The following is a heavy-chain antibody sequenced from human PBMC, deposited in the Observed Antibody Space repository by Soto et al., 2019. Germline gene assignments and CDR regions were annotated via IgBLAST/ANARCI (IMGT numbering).Heavy chain of an antibody. D-gene: IGHD3-16*01. J-gene: IGHJ4*02. CDR2: IIPVFGTT. V-gene: IGHV1-69*01. CDR3: ARGGSPYVWFNEF. CDR1: GGLFSSFV. Sequence: QEQLVQSGPEVKKPGSSVKVSCKDSGGLFSSFVISWVRQAPGQELEWLGGIIPVFGTTNYAEKFQDRVTITAYESTNTAYMELSSLRSGDTAMYYCARGGSPYVWFNEFWGQGTLVTVSS.